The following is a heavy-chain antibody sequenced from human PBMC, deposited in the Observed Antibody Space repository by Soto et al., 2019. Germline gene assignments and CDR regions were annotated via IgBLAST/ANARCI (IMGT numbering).Heavy chain of an antibody. CDR2: IYYSGST. CDR1: GGSISSGGYY. D-gene: IGHD6-13*01. V-gene: IGHV4-31*03. CDR3: ARAPRIAAAGTKNWFDH. Sequence: PSETLSLTCTVSGGSISSGGYYWSWIRQHPGKGLEWIGYIYYSGSTYYNPSLKSRVTISVDTSKNQFSLKLSSVTAADTAVYYCARAPRIAAAGTKNWFDHWGQGTLVTVSS. J-gene: IGHJ5*02.